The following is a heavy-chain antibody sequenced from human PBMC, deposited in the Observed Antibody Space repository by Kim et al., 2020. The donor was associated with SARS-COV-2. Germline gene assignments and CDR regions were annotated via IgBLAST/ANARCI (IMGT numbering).Heavy chain of an antibody. Sequence: TSYNPSLKSRVTISVDTSKNQFSLKLSSVTAADTAVYYCARGIAAAGTGHWGQGTLVTVSS. D-gene: IGHD6-13*01. CDR2: T. J-gene: IGHJ4*02. CDR3: ARGIAAAGTGH. V-gene: IGHV4-34*01.